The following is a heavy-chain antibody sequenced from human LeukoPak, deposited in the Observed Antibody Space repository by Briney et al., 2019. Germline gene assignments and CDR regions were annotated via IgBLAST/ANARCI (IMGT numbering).Heavy chain of an antibody. Sequence: SGTLSLTCVVSGGPITNDNWWNWVRQPPGQGLEWIGEIHHTGRTNYNPSLRSRVTISVDKSKNKFSLKMTSVTAADTAVYYCARNGYYSSDYWGQGTLVTVSS. CDR2: IHHTGRT. V-gene: IGHV4-4*02. J-gene: IGHJ4*02. CDR1: GGPITNDNW. D-gene: IGHD4-17*01. CDR3: ARNGYYSSDY.